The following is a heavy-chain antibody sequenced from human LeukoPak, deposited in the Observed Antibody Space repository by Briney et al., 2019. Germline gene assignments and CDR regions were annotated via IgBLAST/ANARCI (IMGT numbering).Heavy chain of an antibody. CDR1: GFTFSDYY. CDR3: ARAHNWKYGSFDF. V-gene: IGHV3-11*04. CDR2: ISSSGSTI. D-gene: IGHD1-7*01. J-gene: IGHJ4*02. Sequence: GGSLRLSCAASGFTFSDYYMSWIRQAPGKGLEWVSYISSSGSTIYYAGSVKGRFTISRDNAKNSLYLQMNSLRAEDTAVYYCARAHNWKYGSFDFWGQGTLVTVSS.